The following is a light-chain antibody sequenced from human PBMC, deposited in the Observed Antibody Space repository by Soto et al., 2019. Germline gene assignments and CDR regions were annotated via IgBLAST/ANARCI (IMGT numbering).Light chain of an antibody. V-gene: IGKV3-20*01. Sequence: EIVLTQSPGTLSLSPGERATLSCRASQSVSSSYLAWYQQKPGQAPRLLIYGASSSATGIPDRFSGSGSGTDLTLTISRLEPDDFAVYFCQQYDSAPNAFGQGTKVEIK. CDR1: QSVSSSY. J-gene: IGKJ2*01. CDR2: GAS. CDR3: QQYDSAPNA.